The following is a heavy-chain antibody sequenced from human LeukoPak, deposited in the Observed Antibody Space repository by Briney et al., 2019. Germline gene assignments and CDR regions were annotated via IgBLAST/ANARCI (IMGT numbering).Heavy chain of an antibody. V-gene: IGHV4-61*02. CDR1: GGSISSGGYY. CDR3: AREVSGWYRYYYYYMDV. Sequence: SETLSLTCTVSGGSISSGGYYWSWIRQPAGKGLEWIGRIYTSGSTNYNPSLKSRVTISVDTSKNQFSLKLSSVTAADTAVYYCAREVSGWYRYYYYYMDVWGKGTTVTISS. J-gene: IGHJ6*03. CDR2: IYTSGST. D-gene: IGHD6-19*01.